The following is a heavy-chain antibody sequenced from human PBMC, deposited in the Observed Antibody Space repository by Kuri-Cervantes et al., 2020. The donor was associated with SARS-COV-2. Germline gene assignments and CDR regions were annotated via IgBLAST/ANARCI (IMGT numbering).Heavy chain of an antibody. CDR1: GYTFTGYY. Sequence: ASVKVSCKASGYTFTGYYMRWVRQAPGQGLEWMGWINPNSGGTNYAQKFQGRVTMTRDKSISTAYMELSRLRSDDTAVYYCAREGEYQLLYASGIYSNGMDVWGQGTTVTVSS. CDR3: AREGEYQLLYASGIYSNGMDV. D-gene: IGHD2-2*02. V-gene: IGHV1-2*02. CDR2: INPNSGGT. J-gene: IGHJ6*02.